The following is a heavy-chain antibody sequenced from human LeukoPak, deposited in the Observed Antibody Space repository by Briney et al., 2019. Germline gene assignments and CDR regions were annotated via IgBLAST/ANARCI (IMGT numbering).Heavy chain of an antibody. V-gene: IGHV1-69*06. CDR1: GYTFTSYA. CDR3: ASSARYFDY. CDR2: IIPIFGTA. D-gene: IGHD6-6*01. Sequence: SVKVSCKASGYTFTSYAMNWVRQAPGQGLEWMGGIIPIFGTANYAQKFQGRVTITADKSTSTAYMELSSLRSEDTAVYYCASSARYFDYWGQGTLVTVSS. J-gene: IGHJ4*02.